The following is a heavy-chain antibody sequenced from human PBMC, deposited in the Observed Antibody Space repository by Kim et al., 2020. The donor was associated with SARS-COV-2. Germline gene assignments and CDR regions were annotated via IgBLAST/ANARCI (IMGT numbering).Heavy chain of an antibody. V-gene: IGHV2-5*01. J-gene: IGHJ5*02. CDR2: IYWNYDK. CDR3: AHSRYYYDSSGYYPNWFDP. D-gene: IGHD3-22*01. Sequence: SGPTLVNPTQTLTLTCTFSGFSFFSIFFFFGWIRQPPGKALEWLALIYWNYDKRDSSLWLFLLTITKDTSKNQVVLTMTNMDPVDTATYYCAHSRYYYDSSGYYPNWFDPWGQGTLVTVSS. CDR1: GFSFFSIFFF.